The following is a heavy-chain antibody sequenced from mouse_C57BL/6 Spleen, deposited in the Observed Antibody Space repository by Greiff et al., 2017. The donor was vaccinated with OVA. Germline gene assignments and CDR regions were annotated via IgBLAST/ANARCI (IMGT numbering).Heavy chain of an antibody. CDR2: IDPSDSET. CDR1: GYTFTSYW. J-gene: IGHJ3*01. CDR3: EREGIITTVAGGAWFAY. V-gene: IGHV1-52*01. Sequence: QVQLQQPGAELVRPGSSVKLSCKASGYTFTSYWMHWVKQRPIQGLEWIGNIDPSDSETHYNQKFKDKATLTVEKSSSTAYMQLSSLTSEDSAVYYCEREGIITTVAGGAWFAYWGQGTLVTVSA. D-gene: IGHD1-1*01.